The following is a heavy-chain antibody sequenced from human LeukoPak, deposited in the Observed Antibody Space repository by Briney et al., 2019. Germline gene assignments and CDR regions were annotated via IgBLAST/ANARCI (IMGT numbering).Heavy chain of an antibody. D-gene: IGHD5-18*01. CDR1: GFTFSSYW. Sequence: PGGSLRLSCAASGFTFSSYWMHWVRQAPGKGLVWVSRIQTDESGTTYADSVKGRFTISRDNTKNTLYLQMNSLGAEDTAMYYCARDHTYGLDYWGQGTLVTVSS. CDR3: ARDHTYGLDY. V-gene: IGHV3-74*01. J-gene: IGHJ4*02. CDR2: IQTDESGT.